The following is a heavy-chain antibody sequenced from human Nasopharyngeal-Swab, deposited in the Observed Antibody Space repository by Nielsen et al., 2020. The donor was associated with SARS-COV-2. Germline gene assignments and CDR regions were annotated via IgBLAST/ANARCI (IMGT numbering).Heavy chain of an antibody. V-gene: IGHV4-34*01. J-gene: IGHJ4*02. Sequence: WIRQPPGKGLEWIGEINHSGSTNYNPSLKSRVTISVDTSKNQFSLKLSSVTAADTAVYYGARANPEPSTSSGWYGRLVHYFDYWGQGTLVTVSS. CDR2: INHSGST. D-gene: IGHD6-19*01. CDR3: ARANPEPSTSSGWYGRLVHYFDY.